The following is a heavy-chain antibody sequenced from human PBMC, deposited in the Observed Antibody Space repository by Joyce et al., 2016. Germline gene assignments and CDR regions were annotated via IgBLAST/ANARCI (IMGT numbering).Heavy chain of an antibody. Sequence: EVQLVQSGAEVKKPGESLKISCEASGYRFTKYWIGWVRQMPGKGLEWMGTIYPADSDTKYSPSFQGQVTMSADKSINTAYLQWSSLKASDTAMYYCARQNSGYDLHDAFDIWGQGTMVAVSS. CDR3: ARQNSGYDLHDAFDI. V-gene: IGHV5-51*01. D-gene: IGHD5-12*01. CDR2: IYPADSDT. J-gene: IGHJ3*02. CDR1: GYRFTKYW.